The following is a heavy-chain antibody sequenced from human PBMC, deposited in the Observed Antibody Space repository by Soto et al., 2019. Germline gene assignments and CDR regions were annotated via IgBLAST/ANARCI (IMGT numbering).Heavy chain of an antibody. D-gene: IGHD6-19*01. CDR3: AKDPYSAVWLVAGAFDY. J-gene: IGHJ4*02. CDR1: GFTFSSYA. Sequence: PGGSLRLSCAASGFTFSSYAMSWVRQAPGKGLEWVSAISGSGGSTYYADSVKGRFTISRDNSKNTLYLQMNSLRAEDTAVYYCAKDPYSAVWLVAGAFDYRGQGTLVTGSS. CDR2: ISGSGGST. V-gene: IGHV3-23*01.